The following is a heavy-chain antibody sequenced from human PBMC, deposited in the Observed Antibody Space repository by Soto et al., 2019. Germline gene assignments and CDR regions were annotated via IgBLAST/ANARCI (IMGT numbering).Heavy chain of an antibody. J-gene: IGHJ4*02. CDR1: GFTFSSYG. CDR2: VWYDGTNK. Sequence: QVELVESGGGVVQPGRSLRLSCAASGFTFSSYGMHWVRQAPGKGLEWVAVVWYDGTNKNYADSVKGRFTISRDNSKNTPYLQMNSLRAEDTAVYYCVRGTSTSPDYWGQGTLVTVFS. CDR3: VRGTSTSPDY. D-gene: IGHD2-2*01. V-gene: IGHV3-33*01.